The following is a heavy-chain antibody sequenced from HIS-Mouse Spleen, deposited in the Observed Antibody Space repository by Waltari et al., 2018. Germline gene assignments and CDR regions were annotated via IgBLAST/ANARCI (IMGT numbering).Heavy chain of an antibody. Sequence: QLQLQESGPGLVKPSETLSLTCTVSRGPLSSSIYFRGWIRQPPGKGLEWIGSIYYSGSTYYNPSLKSRVTISVDTSKNQFSLKLSSVTAADTAVYYCAREIPYSSSWYDWYFDLWGRGTLVTVSS. CDR3: AREIPYSSSWYDWYFDL. J-gene: IGHJ2*01. CDR2: IYYSGST. CDR1: RGPLSSSIYF. V-gene: IGHV4-39*07. D-gene: IGHD6-13*01.